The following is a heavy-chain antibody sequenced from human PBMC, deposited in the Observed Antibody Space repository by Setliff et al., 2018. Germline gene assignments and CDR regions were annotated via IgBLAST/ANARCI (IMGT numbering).Heavy chain of an antibody. D-gene: IGHD2-15*01. CDR2: IIPMFGTP. V-gene: IGHV1-69*05. CDR3: ARSPAVLGIVYLDP. J-gene: IGHJ5*02. CDR1: GGTFRNYG. Sequence: SVKVSCKASGGTFRNYGISWVRQAPGQGLEWMGGIIPMFGTPAYAQKFQDRVTITTDESTSTAYMELDSLRSEDTAVYYCARSPAVLGIVYLDPWGQGTLVTVSS.